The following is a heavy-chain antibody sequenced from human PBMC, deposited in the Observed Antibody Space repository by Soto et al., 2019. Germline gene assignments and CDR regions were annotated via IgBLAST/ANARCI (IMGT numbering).Heavy chain of an antibody. CDR2: ISQSGST. CDR1: SGSFSGFY. V-gene: IGHV4-34*01. Sequence: SETLSLTCSIYSGSFSGFYWSWIRQPPGKRLEWIGEISQSGSTNYNPSLKSRVSISVDTSKNQFSLNLTSVTAADTAVYYCARDTKVSGSSQTRPDFWGQGALVTVSS. CDR3: ARDTKVSGSSQTRPDF. D-gene: IGHD6-6*01. J-gene: IGHJ4*02.